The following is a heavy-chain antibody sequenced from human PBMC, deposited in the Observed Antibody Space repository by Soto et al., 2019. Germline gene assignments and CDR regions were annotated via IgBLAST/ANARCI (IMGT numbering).Heavy chain of an antibody. J-gene: IGHJ5*02. CDR1: GGSISSSSYY. CDR3: ARHDVSYGQYNWFDP. D-gene: IGHD5-18*01. CDR2: IYYSGST. V-gene: IGHV4-39*01. Sequence: SETLSLTCTVSGGSISSSSYYWGWIRQPPGKGLEWTGSIYYSGSTYYNPALKSRVTISVDTSKNQFSLKLSSVTAADTAVYYCARHDVSYGQYNWFDPWGQGTLVTVS.